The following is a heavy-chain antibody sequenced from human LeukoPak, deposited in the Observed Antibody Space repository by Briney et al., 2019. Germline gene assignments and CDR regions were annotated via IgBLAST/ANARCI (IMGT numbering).Heavy chain of an antibody. J-gene: IGHJ6*03. CDR2: ISSSGSTI. CDR1: GFTFDDYG. D-gene: IGHD3-22*01. V-gene: IGHV3-48*04. CDR3: AREVTMIPFMDV. Sequence: PGGSLRLSCAASGFTFDDYGMNWVRQAPGKGLEWVSYISSSGSTIYYADSVKGRFTISRDNAKNSLYLQMNSLRAEDTAVYYCAREVTMIPFMDVWGKGTTVTVSS.